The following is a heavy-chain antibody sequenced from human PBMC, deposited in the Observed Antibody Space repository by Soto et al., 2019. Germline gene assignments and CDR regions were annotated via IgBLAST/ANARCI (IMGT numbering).Heavy chain of an antibody. CDR2: INAGNGNT. V-gene: IGHV1-3*01. CDR3: ARGKVLRFLEWSMVGAFDY. D-gene: IGHD3-3*01. J-gene: IGHJ4*02. Sequence: QVQLVQSGAEVKKPGASVEVSCKASGYTFTSYAMHWVRQAPGQRLEWMGWINAGNGNTKYSQKFQGRVTITRDTSASTAYMELSSLRSEDTAVYYCARGKVLRFLEWSMVGAFDYWGQGTLVTVSS. CDR1: GYTFTSYA.